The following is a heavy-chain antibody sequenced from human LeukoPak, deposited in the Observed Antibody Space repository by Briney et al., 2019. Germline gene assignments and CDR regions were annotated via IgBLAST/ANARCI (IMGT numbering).Heavy chain of an antibody. D-gene: IGHD3-22*01. CDR2: INPNSSGT. CDR3: ARDYYDSSGYYPLFFDY. J-gene: IGHJ4*02. V-gene: IGHV1-2*02. Sequence: ASVKVSCKASGYTFTGYYMHWVRQAPGQGLEWMGWINPNSSGTNYAQKFQGRVTMTRDTSISTAYMELSRLRSDDTAVYYCARDYYDSSGYYPLFFDYWGQGTLVTVSS. CDR1: GYTFTGYY.